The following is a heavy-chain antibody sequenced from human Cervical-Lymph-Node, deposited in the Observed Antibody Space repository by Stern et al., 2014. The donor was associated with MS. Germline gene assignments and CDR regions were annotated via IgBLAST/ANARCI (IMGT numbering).Heavy chain of an antibody. J-gene: IGHJ6*02. Sequence: VQLEESGAEVKQPGSSVKVSCRASGGSISGYAIRWVRQAPGQGLAWLGRITPIFGTANYAQKFQGKITIIADRSTSTAYMELSSLRSEDTAVYYCARGETPIPSYGMDVWGQGTTVTVSS. CDR1: GGSISGYA. D-gene: IGHD1-26*01. CDR3: ARGETPIPSYGMDV. V-gene: IGHV1-69*06. CDR2: ITPIFGTA.